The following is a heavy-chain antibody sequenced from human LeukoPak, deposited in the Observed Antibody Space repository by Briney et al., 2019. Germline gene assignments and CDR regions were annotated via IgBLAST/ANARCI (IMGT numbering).Heavy chain of an antibody. CDR2: ISSSGSTI. CDR1: GFTFSDYY. V-gene: IGHV3-11*01. CDR3: ARDASEYCSSTSCRRYYYYGMDV. D-gene: IGHD2-2*01. Sequence: GGSLRLSCAASGFTFSDYYMSWIRQAPGKGLEWVSYISSSGSTIYYADSVKGRFTISRDNAKNSLYLQMISLRVEDTAVYYCARDASEYCSSTSCRRYYYYGMDVWGQGTTVTVSS. J-gene: IGHJ6*02.